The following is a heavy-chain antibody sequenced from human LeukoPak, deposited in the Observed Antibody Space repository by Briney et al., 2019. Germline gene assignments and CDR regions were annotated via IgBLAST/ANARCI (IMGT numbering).Heavy chain of an antibody. CDR3: ARSVAASRDY. CDR2: INWNGGNT. V-gene: IGHV3-20*04. Sequence: PGGSLRLSCAASGFTFDDYGMSWVRQAPGKGLEWVSGINWNGGNTGYEDSVKGRFTISRDNAKNSLYLQMNSLRAEDAALYYCARSVAASRDYWGQGTLVTVSS. CDR1: GFTFDDYG. D-gene: IGHD2-15*01. J-gene: IGHJ4*02.